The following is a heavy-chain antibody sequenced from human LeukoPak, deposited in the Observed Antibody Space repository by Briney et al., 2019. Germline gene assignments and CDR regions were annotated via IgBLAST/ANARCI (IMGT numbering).Heavy chain of an antibody. Sequence: PGGSLRLSCAASGFTFDDYAMHWVRQAPGKGLEGASGISWNSGSIGSADSVKGRFTISRDNAKNSLYLQMNSLRAEDTALYYCAKKAAASGFDYWGQGTLVTVSS. CDR3: AKKAAASGFDY. D-gene: IGHD2-2*01. CDR2: ISWNSGSI. CDR1: GFTFDDYA. V-gene: IGHV3-9*01. J-gene: IGHJ4*02.